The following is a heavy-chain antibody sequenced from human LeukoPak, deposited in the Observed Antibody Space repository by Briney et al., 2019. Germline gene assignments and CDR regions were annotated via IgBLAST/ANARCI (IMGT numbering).Heavy chain of an antibody. D-gene: IGHD6-13*01. CDR3: VRGGVAASGGLVIY. J-gene: IGHJ4*02. CDR1: GGSFSGHY. CDR2: INQSGSA. Sequence: SETLSLTCGVYGGSFSGHYWSWIRQPPGKGLEWTGEINQSGSANYNTSLKSRLTISLDTSKNQFSLKLTSVTAADTAVYYCVRGGVAASGGLVIYWGQGTLVTVSS. V-gene: IGHV4-34*01.